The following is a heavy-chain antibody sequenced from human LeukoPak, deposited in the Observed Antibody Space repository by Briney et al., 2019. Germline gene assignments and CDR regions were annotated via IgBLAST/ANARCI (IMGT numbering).Heavy chain of an antibody. J-gene: IGHJ4*02. Sequence: SETLSLTCTVSGGSISSSSYYWGWIRQPPGKGLEWIGSIYYSGSTYYNPSLKSRVTISVDTSKNQFSLKLSSVTAADTAVYYCARHAPYCSGGSCYFDYWGQGTLVTVSS. D-gene: IGHD2-15*01. CDR2: IYYSGST. CDR1: GGSISSSSYY. CDR3: ARHAPYCSGGSCYFDY. V-gene: IGHV4-39*01.